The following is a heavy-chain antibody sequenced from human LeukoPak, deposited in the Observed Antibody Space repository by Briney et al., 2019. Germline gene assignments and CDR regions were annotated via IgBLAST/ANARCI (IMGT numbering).Heavy chain of an antibody. CDR2: INPSGGST. V-gene: IGHV1-46*01. D-gene: IGHD1-26*01. CDR1: GYTFTSYY. Sequence: ASVKVSCKASGYTFTSYYMHWVRQAPGQGLEWMGIINPSGGSTSYAQKFQGRVTITADESTSTAYMELSSLRSEDTAVYYCAREVAWEEFDYWGQGTLVTVSS. J-gene: IGHJ4*02. CDR3: AREVAWEEFDY.